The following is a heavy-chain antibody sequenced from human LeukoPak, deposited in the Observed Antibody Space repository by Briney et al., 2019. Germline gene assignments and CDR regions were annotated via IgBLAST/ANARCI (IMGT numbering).Heavy chain of an antibody. J-gene: IGHJ5*02. V-gene: IGHV1-18*01. CDR3: AIQTYCGGDCYSFWFDP. CDR1: GYTFTSYG. CDR2: ISAYNGNT. Sequence: ASVKVSCKASGYTFTSYGISWVRRAPGQGLEWMGWISAYNGNTNYAQKLQGRVTMTTDTSTSTAYMELRSLRSDDTAVYYCAIQTYCGGDCYSFWFDPWGQGTLVTVSS. D-gene: IGHD2-21*02.